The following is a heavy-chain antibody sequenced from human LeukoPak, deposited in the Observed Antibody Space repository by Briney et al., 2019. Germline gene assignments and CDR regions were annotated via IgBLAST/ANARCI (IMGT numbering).Heavy chain of an antibody. CDR3: AKALGDYEPGYYYGMDV. Sequence: PGGSLRLSCAASGFTFSSYAMSWVRQAPGKGLEWVSAISGSGGSTYYADSVKGRFTISRDNSKNTLYLQMNSLRAEDTAVYYCAKALGDYEPGYYYGMDVWGQGTTVTVSS. CDR2: ISGSGGST. CDR1: GFTFSSYA. J-gene: IGHJ6*02. D-gene: IGHD4-17*01. V-gene: IGHV3-23*01.